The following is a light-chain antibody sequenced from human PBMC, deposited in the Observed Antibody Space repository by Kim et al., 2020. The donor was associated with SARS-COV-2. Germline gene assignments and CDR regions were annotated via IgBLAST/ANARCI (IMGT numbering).Light chain of an antibody. CDR1: QSISSY. CDR3: QHRYNWPYP. V-gene: IGKV3-11*01. Sequence: EIVLTQSPATLSLSPGERASLSCRASQSISSYLAWYQQKPGQAPRLLIYNVSNRATGNPARFSGRGSGTDFTLTISSLEPEDFAVYYCQHRYNWPYPFGQGTKLEI. CDR2: NVS. J-gene: IGKJ2*01.